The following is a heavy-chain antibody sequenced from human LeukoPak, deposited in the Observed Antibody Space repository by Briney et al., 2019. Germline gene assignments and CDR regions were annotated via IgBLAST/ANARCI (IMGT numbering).Heavy chain of an antibody. J-gene: IGHJ4*02. CDR1: GFTFSSYA. CDR3: ARNENSGWGYFDY. CDR2: ISGSGSST. D-gene: IGHD5-12*01. Sequence: GGSLRLSCAASGFTFSSYAMSWVRQTPGKGLEWVSAISGSGSSTYYADSVKGRFTISRDNSKNTLFLQMNSLRAEDTAVYYCARNENSGWGYFDYWGQGTLVTVSS. V-gene: IGHV3-23*01.